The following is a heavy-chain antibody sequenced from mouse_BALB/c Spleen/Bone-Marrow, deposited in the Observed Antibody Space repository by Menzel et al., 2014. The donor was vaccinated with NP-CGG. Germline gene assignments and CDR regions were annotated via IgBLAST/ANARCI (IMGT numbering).Heavy chain of an antibody. V-gene: IGHV1-80*01. CDR2: IYPGDDDT. CDR3: GKGKDGGSPYFDV. D-gene: IGHD2-3*01. CDR1: GYAFSSYW. Sequence: QVQLQQSGAELVRPGSSVKISCKASGYAFSSYWMNWVKQRPGQGLEWIGQIYPGDDDTNFNGKFKGKATLTADKSSSTVFMQLSSLTTEGSAVYFCGKGKDGGSPYFDVWGAGATVTVSS. J-gene: IGHJ1*01.